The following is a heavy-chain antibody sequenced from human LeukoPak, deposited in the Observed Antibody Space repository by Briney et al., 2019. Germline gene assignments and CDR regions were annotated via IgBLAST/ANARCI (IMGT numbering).Heavy chain of an antibody. CDR2: ISHTGSVI. CDR1: GSTFRIHT. Sequence: PGGSLRLSCAASGSTFRIHTMNWVRQAPGKGLEWISYISHTGSVIYYADSVKGRFTISRDNANNSLFLQMNSLRAEDTAVYYCARNLPAADYWGQGTLVTVSS. J-gene: IGHJ4*02. D-gene: IGHD2-2*01. V-gene: IGHV3-48*04. CDR3: ARNLPAADY.